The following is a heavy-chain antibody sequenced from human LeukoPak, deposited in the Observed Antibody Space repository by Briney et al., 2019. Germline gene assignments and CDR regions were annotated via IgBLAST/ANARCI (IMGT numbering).Heavy chain of an antibody. J-gene: IGHJ6*02. Sequence: SETLSPTCTVSGGSISSGSYYWSWIRQPAGKGLEWIGRIYTSGSTNYNPSLKSRVTISVDTSKNQFSLKLSSVTAADTAVYYCARSLGVTITQYGMDVWGQGTTVTVSS. CDR2: IYTSGST. D-gene: IGHD5-12*01. CDR1: GGSISSGSYY. V-gene: IGHV4-61*02. CDR3: ARSLGVTITQYGMDV.